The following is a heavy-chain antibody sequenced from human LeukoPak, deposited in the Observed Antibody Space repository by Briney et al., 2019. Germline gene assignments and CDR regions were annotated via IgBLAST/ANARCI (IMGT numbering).Heavy chain of an antibody. D-gene: IGHD1-26*01. V-gene: IGHV5-51*01. Sequence: KVSCKASGYTFTDYYINWVRQAPGQGLEWMGIIYPGDSDARYSPSFQGQVTISADKSISTAYLQWSSLKASDTAMYYCARRRDLYSGSYYPFDYWGQGTLVTVSS. CDR3: ARRRDLYSGSYYPFDY. CDR1: GYTFTDYY. J-gene: IGHJ4*02. CDR2: IYPGDSDA.